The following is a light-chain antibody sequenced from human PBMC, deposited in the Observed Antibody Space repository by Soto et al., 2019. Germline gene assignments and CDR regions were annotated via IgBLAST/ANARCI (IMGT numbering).Light chain of an antibody. J-gene: IGLJ1*01. V-gene: IGLV2-14*01. CDR3: SSYTSTSTYV. CDR1: TSDVGGYNY. Sequence: QSVLTQPASVSGSPGQSVAISCTGTTSDVGGYNYVSWYQQHPGKAPKLIIQDVINRPSGVSDRFSGSKSGNTAPLTISGLQAEDEADYYCSSYTSTSTYVFGSGTKVTVL. CDR2: DVI.